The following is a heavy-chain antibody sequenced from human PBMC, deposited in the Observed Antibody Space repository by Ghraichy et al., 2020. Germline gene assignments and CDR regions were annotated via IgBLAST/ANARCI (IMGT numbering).Heavy chain of an antibody. D-gene: IGHD5-24*01. J-gene: IGHJ4*02. CDR2: ISYSGST. Sequence: SETLSLTCTVSGGSISSYYWSWIRQPPGKGLEWIAYISYSGSTIYNPSLKSRVTISIDTSKNQFSLTLSSVTAADAAVYYCARGGDCNNFPLRFHYWGQGSLVTVSS. CDR1: GGSISSYY. V-gene: IGHV4-59*01. CDR3: ARGGDCNNFPLRFHY.